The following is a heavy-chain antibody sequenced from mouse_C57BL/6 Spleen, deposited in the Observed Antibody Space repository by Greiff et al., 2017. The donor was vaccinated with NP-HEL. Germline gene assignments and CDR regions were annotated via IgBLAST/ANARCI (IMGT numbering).Heavy chain of an antibody. CDR2: IYPGNSDT. CDR1: GYTFTSYW. J-gene: IGHJ4*01. Sequence: VQLQQSGTVLARPGASVKMSCKTSGYTFTSYWMHWVKQRPGQGLEWIGAIYPGNSDTSYNQKFKGKAKLTAVTSASTAYMELSSLTNEDSAFYYGTRSRERYYAMDYWGQGTSVTVSS. CDR3: TRSRERYYAMDY. V-gene: IGHV1-5*01.